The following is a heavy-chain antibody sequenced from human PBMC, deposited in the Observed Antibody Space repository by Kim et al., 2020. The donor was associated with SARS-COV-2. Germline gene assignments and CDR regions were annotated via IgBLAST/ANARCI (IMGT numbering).Heavy chain of an antibody. V-gene: IGHV4-4*07. CDR3: ARNHYDSSGYYYYLDY. CDR2: VYISGST. J-gene: IGHJ4*02. CDR1: GGSVSSYY. Sequence: SETLSLTCTVSGGSVSSYYWSWIRQPAGKGLEWIGRVYISGSTNNNPSLKSRVTMSVDTSKNEFSLKLSSVTAADTAVYYCARNHYDSSGYYYYLDYWGQGTLVTVSS. D-gene: IGHD3-22*01.